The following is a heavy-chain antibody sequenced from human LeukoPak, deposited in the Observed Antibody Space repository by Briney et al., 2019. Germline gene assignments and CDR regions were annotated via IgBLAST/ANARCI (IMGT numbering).Heavy chain of an antibody. CDR3: ARDRVATISRASNYNWFDP. Sequence: SVRVSCKASVGTFSSYAISWVRQAPGQGLEWMGRIIPIFGTANYAQKFQGRVTITADKSTSTAYMELSSLRSETRALYYFARDRVATISRASNYNWFDPWGQGTLVTVSS. D-gene: IGHD5-12*01. J-gene: IGHJ5*02. CDR2: IIPIFGTA. V-gene: IGHV1-69*06. CDR1: VGTFSSYA.